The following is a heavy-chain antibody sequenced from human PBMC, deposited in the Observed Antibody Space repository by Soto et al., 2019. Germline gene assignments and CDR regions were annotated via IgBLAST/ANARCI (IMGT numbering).Heavy chain of an antibody. Sequence: PGESLKISCKGSGYSFTNYWVAWVRQMPGKGLEWMGIIYPGDSDTRYSPSFRGQVTISADKSISTAYLQWSSLKASDTVMYYCARQFDLSTSPLRAFDIWGQGTMVTVSS. CDR2: IYPGDSDT. J-gene: IGHJ3*02. CDR1: GYSFTNYW. D-gene: IGHD3-16*02. V-gene: IGHV5-51*01. CDR3: ARQFDLSTSPLRAFDI.